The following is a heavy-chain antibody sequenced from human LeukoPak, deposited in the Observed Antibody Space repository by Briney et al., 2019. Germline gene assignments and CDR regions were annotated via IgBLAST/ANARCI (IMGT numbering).Heavy chain of an antibody. CDR2: IYSGGST. J-gene: IGHJ6*02. CDR1: GFTVSSNY. Sequence: GGSLRLSCAASGFTVSSNYMSWVRQAPGKGLEWVSVIYSGGSTYYADSVKGRFTISRDNSKNTLYLQMNSLRAEDTAVYYCASTVTTEEPYYYYGTDVWGQGTTVTVSS. CDR3: ASTVTTEEPYYYYGTDV. D-gene: IGHD4-17*01. V-gene: IGHV3-66*01.